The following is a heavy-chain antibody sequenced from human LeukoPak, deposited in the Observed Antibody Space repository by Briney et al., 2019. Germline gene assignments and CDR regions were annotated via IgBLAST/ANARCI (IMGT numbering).Heavy chain of an antibody. Sequence: ASVKVSCKASGYTLTGYYMHWVRQAPGQGLEWMGWINPNSGGTNYAQKFQGRVTMTRDTSISTAYMELSRLRSDDTAVYYCAPDYDILTGYYWVYWGQGTLVTVSS. J-gene: IGHJ4*02. V-gene: IGHV1-2*02. CDR3: APDYDILTGYYWVY. D-gene: IGHD3-9*01. CDR1: GYTLTGYY. CDR2: INPNSGGT.